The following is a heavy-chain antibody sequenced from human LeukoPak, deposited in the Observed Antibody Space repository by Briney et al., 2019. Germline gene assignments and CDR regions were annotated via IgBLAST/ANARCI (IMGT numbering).Heavy chain of an antibody. CDR2: INPNSGGT. J-gene: IGHJ4*02. D-gene: IGHD6-13*01. Sequence: GASVKVSCKASGYTFTGYYMHWVRQAPGQGLEWMGWINPNSGGTNYAQKFQGWVTMTRDTSISTAYMELSRLRSEDTAVYYCASSSVGGSSSWFFPFDYWGQGTLVTVSS. CDR3: ASSSVGGSSSWFFPFDY. CDR1: GYTFTGYY. V-gene: IGHV1-2*04.